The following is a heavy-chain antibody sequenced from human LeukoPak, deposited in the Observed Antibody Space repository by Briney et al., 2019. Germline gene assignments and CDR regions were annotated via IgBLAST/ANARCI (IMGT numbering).Heavy chain of an antibody. D-gene: IGHD6-19*01. V-gene: IGHV1-8*01. J-gene: IGHJ4*02. CDR2: MNPITDKT. CDR3: ARASYAGGWYLDS. CDR1: GYAFRNYE. Sequence: WASVKVSCKASGYAFRNYEINWVRQATGQGLEWMGWMNPITDKTGFAQKFQGRVIMTSNISTNTAYMELSSLTPGDTAVYYCARASYAGGWYLDSWGQGTLVTVSS.